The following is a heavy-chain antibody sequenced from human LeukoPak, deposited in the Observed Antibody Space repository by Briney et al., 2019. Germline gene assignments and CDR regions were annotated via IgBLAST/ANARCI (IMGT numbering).Heavy chain of an antibody. CDR3: AKGAYCGGDCYYPRPYYYYGMDV. CDR2: ISGSGGST. V-gene: IGHV3-23*01. Sequence: GGSLRLSCAASGFTFSSYAMSWVRQAPGKGLEWVSAISGSGGSTYYADSAKGRFTISRDNSKNTLYLQMNSLRAEDTAVYYCAKGAYCGGDCYYPRPYYYYGMDVWGQGTTVTVSS. J-gene: IGHJ6*02. D-gene: IGHD2-21*02. CDR1: GFTFSSYA.